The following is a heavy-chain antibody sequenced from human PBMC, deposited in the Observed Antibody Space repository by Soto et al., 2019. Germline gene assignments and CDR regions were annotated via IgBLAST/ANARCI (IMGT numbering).Heavy chain of an antibody. Sequence: QVQLVQSGAEVKKPGASVKVSCEASGYTFTSYDIYRVRQATGQGLEWMGWMNPNTGNSGYAQKFQGRVTMTSNTSITTAHMELSSLRSEDTAVYYCARRADTNGWNGFGADKYYFDFWGQGTLVTVSS. CDR3: ARRADTNGWNGFGADKYYFDF. CDR1: GYTFTSYD. CDR2: MNPNTGNS. D-gene: IGHD6-19*01. J-gene: IGHJ4*02. V-gene: IGHV1-8*01.